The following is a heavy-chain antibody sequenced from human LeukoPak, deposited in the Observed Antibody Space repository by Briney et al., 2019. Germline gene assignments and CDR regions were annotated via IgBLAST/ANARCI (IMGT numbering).Heavy chain of an antibody. CDR1: GGSFSGYY. CDR3: ATSVGGTLFDN. CDR2: IYDSGST. J-gene: IGHJ4*02. V-gene: IGHV4-59*01. Sequence: KASETLSLTCAVYGGSFSGYYWSWIRQPPGKGLEWIGYIYDSGSTDYNPSLKSRVTISLDTSKNQFSLRLSSVTAADTAVYYCATSVGGTLFDNWGQGTLVSVSS. D-gene: IGHD1-26*01.